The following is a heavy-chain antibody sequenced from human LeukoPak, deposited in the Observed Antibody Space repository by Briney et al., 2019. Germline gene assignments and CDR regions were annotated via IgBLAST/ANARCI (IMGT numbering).Heavy chain of an antibody. CDR3: ARDRREYHDEQTNWFDP. Sequence: SVKVSCKASGGTFSSYAISLVRQAPGQGLEWMGRIIPIFGTANYAQKFQGRVTITTDESTSTAYMELSSLRSEDTAVYYCARDRREYHDEQTNWFDPWGQGTLVTVSS. CDR1: GGTFSSYA. CDR2: IIPIFGTA. D-gene: IGHD2-2*01. J-gene: IGHJ5*02. V-gene: IGHV1-69*05.